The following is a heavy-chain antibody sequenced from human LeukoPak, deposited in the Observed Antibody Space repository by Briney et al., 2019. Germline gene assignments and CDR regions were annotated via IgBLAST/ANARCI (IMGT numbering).Heavy chain of an antibody. V-gene: IGHV3-74*01. CDR1: GFTFSSYW. CDR2: INSDGSST. D-gene: IGHD3-22*01. CDR3: ASLDSSGYYYFDY. Sequence: PGGSLRLSCAASGFTFSSYWMHWVRQAPGEGLVLVSRINSDGSSTSYADSVKGRFTISRDNAKNTLYLQMNSLRAEDTAVYYCASLDSSGYYYFDYWGQGTLVTVSS. J-gene: IGHJ4*02.